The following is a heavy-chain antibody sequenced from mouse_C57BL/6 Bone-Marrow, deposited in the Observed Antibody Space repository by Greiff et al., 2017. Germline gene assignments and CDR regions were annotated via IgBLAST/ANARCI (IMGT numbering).Heavy chain of an antibody. J-gene: IGHJ2*01. CDR2: INPYNGGT. CDR1: GYTFTDYY. CDR3: ASSSPYYFDD. D-gene: IGHD1-1*01. Sequence: VQLQQSGPVLVKPGASVKMSCKASGYTFTDYYMNWVKQSHGKSLEWIGVINPYNGGTSYNQKFKGKATLTVDTSSSTAYMELNSLTSEDSAVYYCASSSPYYFDDWGQGTTLTVSS. V-gene: IGHV1-19*01.